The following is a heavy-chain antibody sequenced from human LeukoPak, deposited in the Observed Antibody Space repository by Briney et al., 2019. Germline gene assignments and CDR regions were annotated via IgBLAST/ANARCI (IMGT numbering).Heavy chain of an antibody. CDR3: ARLPLISARYYFEY. CDR1: GFTFSSYW. Sequence: PGGSLRLSCAASGFTFSSYWMSWVRQAPGKGLXXXXXIKEDGSEKYHVPSVRGRFTISRDNDKNSLYFQMNSLRAEDTAVYYCARLPLISARYYFEYWGQGTLVTVSS. CDR2: IKEDGSEK. D-gene: IGHD3-10*01. V-gene: IGHV3-7*01. J-gene: IGHJ4*02.